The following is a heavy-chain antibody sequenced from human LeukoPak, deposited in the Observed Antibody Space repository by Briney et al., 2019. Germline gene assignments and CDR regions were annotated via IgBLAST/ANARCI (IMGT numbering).Heavy chain of an antibody. CDR2: IHYTGST. D-gene: IGHD2-2*01. V-gene: IGHV4-59*08. CDR1: GGSISGYY. CDR3: ARLSKDTVVLPAAMAHYFDY. J-gene: IGHJ4*02. Sequence: SETLSLTCTVSGGSISGYYWSWIRQPPGKGLQFIGYIHYTGSTNYNPSLERRVTLSVDASKNQFSLKLRSVTAAHTAVYYCARLSKDTVVLPAAMAHYFDYWGQGTLVTVSS.